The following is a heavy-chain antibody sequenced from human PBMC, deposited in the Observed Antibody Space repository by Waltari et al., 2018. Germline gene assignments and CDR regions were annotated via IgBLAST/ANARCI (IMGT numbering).Heavy chain of an antibody. CDR2: IYYSGST. V-gene: IGHV4-59*11. J-gene: IGHJ4*02. CDR3: ASYITREWGATGQVY. D-gene: IGHD1-20*01. CDR1: GGSISRHY. Sequence: QVQLQESGPGLVKPSETLSLTCTVSGGSISRHYWRWIRQPPGKGLEWIGYIYYSGSTNYNPSLKSRVTISVDTSKNQFSLKLSSVTAADTAVYYCASYITREWGATGQVYWGQGTLVTVSS.